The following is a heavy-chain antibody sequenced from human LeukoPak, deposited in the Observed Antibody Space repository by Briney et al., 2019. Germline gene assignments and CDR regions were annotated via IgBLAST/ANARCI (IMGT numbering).Heavy chain of an antibody. CDR2: ISGSGGST. V-gene: IGHV3-23*01. J-gene: IGHJ4*02. D-gene: IGHD3-3*01. Sequence: GGSLRLSCAASGFTFSSYAMSWVRQAPGRGLEWVSAISGSGGSTYYADSVKGQFTISRDNSKNTLYLQMNSLRAEDTAVYYCAKVIRFLEWLQYFDYWGQGTLVTVSS. CDR3: AKVIRFLEWLQYFDY. CDR1: GFTFSSYA.